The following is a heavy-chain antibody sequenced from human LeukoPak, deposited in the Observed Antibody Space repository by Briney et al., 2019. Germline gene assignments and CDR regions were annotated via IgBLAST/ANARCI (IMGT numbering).Heavy chain of an antibody. CDR3: ARHDPTYSGSYDY. Sequence: SETLSLTCTVSGGSISSDYWSWIRQPPGKGLEWIGYIYYSGSTHYNPSLKSRVTISVDTSKNQFSLKLSSVTAADTAVYYCARHDPTYSGSYDYWGQGTLVTVSS. J-gene: IGHJ4*02. V-gene: IGHV4-59*08. D-gene: IGHD1-26*01. CDR2: IYYSGST. CDR1: GGSISSDY.